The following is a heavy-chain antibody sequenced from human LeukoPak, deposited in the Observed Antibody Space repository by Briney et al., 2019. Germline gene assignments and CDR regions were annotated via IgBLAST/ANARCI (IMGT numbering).Heavy chain of an antibody. CDR1: GFTFSSYR. D-gene: IGHD6-13*01. Sequence: GGSLRLSCAASGFTFSSYRMNWVRQAPGKGLQWVSSISSSSSYIYYADSVKGRFTISRDNAKNSLYLQMNSLRAEDTAVYYCAGAAAGYDAFDIWGQGTMVTVSS. J-gene: IGHJ3*02. CDR3: AGAAAGYDAFDI. CDR2: ISSSSSYI. V-gene: IGHV3-21*01.